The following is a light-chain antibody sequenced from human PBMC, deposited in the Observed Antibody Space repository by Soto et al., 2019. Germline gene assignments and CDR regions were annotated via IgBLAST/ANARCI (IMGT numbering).Light chain of an antibody. CDR3: HSYDSRLSGSV. CDR1: NSNIGGGYD. V-gene: IGLV1-40*01. Sequence: QSVLTQPPSVSGAPGQRVTISCTGNNSNIGGGYDVHWYHQLPGTAPKLLIYGNNNRPSGVPDRFSGSKSYASASLAITGLQSEDEADYYCHSYDSRLSGSVFGGGTKLTVL. J-gene: IGLJ2*01. CDR2: GNN.